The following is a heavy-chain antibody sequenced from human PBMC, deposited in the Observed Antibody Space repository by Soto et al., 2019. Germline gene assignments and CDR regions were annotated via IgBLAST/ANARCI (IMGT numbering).Heavy chain of an antibody. CDR3: SVKTAARPDYYYYMDV. CDR1: GGSISSGGYY. D-gene: IGHD6-6*01. CDR2: IYYSGST. Sequence: SETLSLTCTVSGGSISSGGYYWSWIRQHPGKGLEWIGYIYYSGSTYYNTSLKSQVTISVDTSKKQFSLKLSSVTAADTAVFYCSVKTAARPDYYYYMDVWGKGTTVTVSS. V-gene: IGHV4-31*01. J-gene: IGHJ6*03.